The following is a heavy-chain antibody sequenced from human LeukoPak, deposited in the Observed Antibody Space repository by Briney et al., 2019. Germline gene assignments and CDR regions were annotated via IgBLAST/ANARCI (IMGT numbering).Heavy chain of an antibody. CDR2: IWYDGTDT. Sequence: GGSQRLSCVASGFTFSRFNLHWVRQAPGKGLEWVALIWYDGTDTYYADSVKGRFTISRDDSKNTVYLQMNSLRAEDTALYYCTRGFLEFDYWGHGTLVTVSS. D-gene: IGHD3-3*01. CDR3: TRGFLEFDY. J-gene: IGHJ4*01. CDR1: GFTFSRFN. V-gene: IGHV3-33*01.